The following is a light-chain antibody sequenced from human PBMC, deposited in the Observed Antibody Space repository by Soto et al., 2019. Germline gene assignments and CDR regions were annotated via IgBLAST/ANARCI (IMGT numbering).Light chain of an antibody. V-gene: IGKV3-11*01. CDR3: QQRSNWPPYT. CDR2: DAS. CDR1: QSVSSY. Sequence: EIVLTQSPATLSLSPGERATLSCRASQSVSSYLAWYQQKPGQAPRLLIYDASNRATGIPARFSGSRSGTDFTLTISSREPEDFSVYYCQQRSNWPPYTFGQGTKLEIK. J-gene: IGKJ2*01.